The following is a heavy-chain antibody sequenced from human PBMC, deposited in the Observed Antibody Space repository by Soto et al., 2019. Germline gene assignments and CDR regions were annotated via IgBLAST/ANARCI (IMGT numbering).Heavy chain of an antibody. Sequence: QVQLVESGGGVVQPGRSLRLSCAASGFTFSSYAMHWVRQAPGKGLEWVAVISYDGSNKYYAEPVKGRFTISRDNSKNTLYLQMNSLRAEDTAVYYCARAESYSSGWWEAFDIWGQGTMGTVSS. D-gene: IGHD6-19*01. V-gene: IGHV3-30-3*01. CDR2: ISYDGSNK. J-gene: IGHJ3*02. CDR1: GFTFSSYA. CDR3: ARAESYSSGWWEAFDI.